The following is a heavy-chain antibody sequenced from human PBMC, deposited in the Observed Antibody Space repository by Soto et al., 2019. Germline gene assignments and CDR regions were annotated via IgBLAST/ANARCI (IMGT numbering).Heavy chain of an antibody. CDR2: VNPAGSAS. Sequence: EVQLVESGGVLVQPGGSLRLSCVGSGFTFSNYWIHLVRQVPGKGPVWVSRVNPAGSASSYADFVKGRFTVSRDNDKKTGYLKMNSLSADDTAVYYCATGGYSYGWGYWGQGTLVTVSS. J-gene: IGHJ4*02. CDR1: GFTFSNYW. D-gene: IGHD5-18*01. CDR3: ATGGYSYGWGY. V-gene: IGHV3-74*01.